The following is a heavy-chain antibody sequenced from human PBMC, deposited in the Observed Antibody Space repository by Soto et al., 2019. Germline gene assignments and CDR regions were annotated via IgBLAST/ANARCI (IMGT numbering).Heavy chain of an antibody. CDR3: ARGGTPIDY. D-gene: IGHD3-16*01. CDR1: GYTFTNFG. Sequence: QVQLVQSGAEVKKPGASVKVSCKASGYTFTNFGISWVRQAPGQGLEWMGWISAYNGNTNYAQNFQGRVTITTDTSTSTAYMELRSLRSADTSVYYFARGGTPIDYCGQGTLVTVSS. J-gene: IGHJ4*02. V-gene: IGHV1-18*01. CDR2: ISAYNGNT.